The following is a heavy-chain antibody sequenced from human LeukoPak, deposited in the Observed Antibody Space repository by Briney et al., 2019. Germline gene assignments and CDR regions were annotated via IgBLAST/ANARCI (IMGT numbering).Heavy chain of an antibody. Sequence: GGSLRLSCAASGFTFSSYAMSWVRQAPGKGLEWVSAISGSGGSTYYADSVKGRFTISRDNSKNTLYLQMNSLRAEDTAVYYCAKGSVYSSSWYGWFDPWGQGTLVTVSS. D-gene: IGHD6-13*01. V-gene: IGHV3-23*01. J-gene: IGHJ5*02. CDR1: GFTFSSYA. CDR2: ISGSGGST. CDR3: AKGSVYSSSWYGWFDP.